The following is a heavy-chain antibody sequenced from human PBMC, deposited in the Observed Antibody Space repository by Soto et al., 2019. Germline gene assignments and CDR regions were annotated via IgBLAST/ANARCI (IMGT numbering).Heavy chain of an antibody. CDR3: ASSRIVDYDFWSGYYGMDV. D-gene: IGHD3-3*01. CDR2: IISIFGTA. J-gene: IGHJ6*02. CDR1: GGTFSSYA. Sequence: QVQLVQSGAEVKKPGSSVKVSCKASGGTFSSYAISWVRQAPGQGLEWMGGIISIFGTANCAQKFQGRVTITADASTSTAYMELSSLRSEDTAVYYGASSRIVDYDFWSGYYGMDVWGQGTTVTVSS. V-gene: IGHV1-69*01.